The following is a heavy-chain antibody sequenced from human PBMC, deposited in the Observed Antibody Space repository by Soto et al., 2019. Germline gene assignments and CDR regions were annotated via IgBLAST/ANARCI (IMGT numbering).Heavy chain of an antibody. J-gene: IGHJ6*02. CDR3: AIMSAVGPYLLYYGMDV. Sequence: QVQLVQSGAEVKKPGSSVKVSCKASGGTFSSYTVSWVRQAPGQGLEWMGRIIPILGLAYYSQKFQGRVTITADKSTGTAYMELSSLRSEDTALYYCAIMSAVGPYLLYYGMDVWGQETTVTVSS. CDR2: IIPILGLA. D-gene: IGHD6-13*01. CDR1: GGTFSSYT. V-gene: IGHV1-69*02.